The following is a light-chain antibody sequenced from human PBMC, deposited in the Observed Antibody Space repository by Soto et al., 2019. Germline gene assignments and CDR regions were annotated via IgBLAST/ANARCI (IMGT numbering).Light chain of an antibody. CDR2: HNT. CDR3: AAWDDSLDGVI. J-gene: IGLJ2*01. V-gene: IGLV1-44*01. CDR1: TSNIGTNT. Sequence: QSVLTQSPSASGTPGQRVTISLSGGTSNIGTNTVNWYQQVPGTAAKLLLYHNTRRPSGVPDRFSGSKSGTSASLAISGLQAEDEADYYCAAWDDSLDGVIFGAGTKLTVL.